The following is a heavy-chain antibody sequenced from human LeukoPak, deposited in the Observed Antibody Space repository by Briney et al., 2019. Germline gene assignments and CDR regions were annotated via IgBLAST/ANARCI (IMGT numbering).Heavy chain of an antibody. V-gene: IGHV4-59*01. CDR2: IYYSGST. J-gene: IGHJ4*02. CDR1: GGSTSGYY. Sequence: PSETLSLTCSVSGGSTSGYYWSWIRQPPGEGLEWIVDIYYSGSTNYYPSLTSRVTMSVDTSKNQFSLKLNSVTAADTAVYYCARGWDGIAVAGSFDYWGQGTLVTVSS. D-gene: IGHD6-19*01. CDR3: ARGWDGIAVAGSFDY.